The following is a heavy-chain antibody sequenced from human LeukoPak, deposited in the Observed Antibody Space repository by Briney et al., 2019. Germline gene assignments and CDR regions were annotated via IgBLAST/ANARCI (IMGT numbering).Heavy chain of an antibody. J-gene: IGHJ4*02. V-gene: IGHV3-7*03. CDR3: ARGGNYDILTGYIFDC. Sequence: GGSLRLSCAASGFTFSNYWMSWVRQVPGKGLEWVANIKHDGRDKHYVDSVKGRFTIARDSAKNSLNLQMNSLRAEDTAVYYCARGGNYDILTGYIFDCWGQGTLVTVSS. CDR2: IKHDGRDK. CDR1: GFTFSNYW. D-gene: IGHD3-9*01.